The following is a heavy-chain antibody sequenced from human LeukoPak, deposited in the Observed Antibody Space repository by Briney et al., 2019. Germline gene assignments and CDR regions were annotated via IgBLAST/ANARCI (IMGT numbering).Heavy chain of an antibody. CDR2: IYTSGST. J-gene: IGHJ6*02. D-gene: IGHD3-22*01. CDR1: GGSISSYY. CDR3: ARDLGSYYDSSGYYYYGMDV. Sequence: SETLSLTCTVSGGSISSYYWSWIRQPAGKGLEWIGRIYTSGSTNYNPSLKSRVTMSADTSKNQFSLKLSSVTAADTAVYYCARDLGSYYDSSGYYYYGMDVWGQGTTVTVSS. V-gene: IGHV4-4*07.